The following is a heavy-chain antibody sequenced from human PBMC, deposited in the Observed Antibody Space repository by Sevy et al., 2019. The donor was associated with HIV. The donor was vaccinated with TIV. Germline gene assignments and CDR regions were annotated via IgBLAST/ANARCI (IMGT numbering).Heavy chain of an antibody. CDR3: TRDRYTLVRGIIMTWFDP. J-gene: IGHJ5*02. V-gene: IGHV4-59*01. Sequence: SETLSLTCTVSGGSISGYYWSWIQQSPGKGLEWIAYTHSNGNTNYNPSLKSRVTISIDTSKNQFSLKLSSVTAADTAVYYCTRDRYTLVRGIIMTWFDPWGQGTLVTVSS. CDR1: GGSISGYY. CDR2: THSNGNT. D-gene: IGHD3-10*01.